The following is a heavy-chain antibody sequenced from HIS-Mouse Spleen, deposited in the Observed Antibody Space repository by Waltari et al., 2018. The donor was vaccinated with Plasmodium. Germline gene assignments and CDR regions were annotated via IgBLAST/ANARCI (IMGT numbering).Heavy chain of an antibody. CDR2: SSGSGGRT. V-gene: IGHV3-23*01. Sequence: EVQLLESGGGLVQPGGSLRLSCAASGFTFSSYAMSWVRQAPGKGREWVSASSGSGGRTYYADAVKGRFTISRDNSKNTLYLQMNSLRAEDTAVYYCAILVQLEPPFDYWGQGTLVTVSS. D-gene: IGHD1-1*01. CDR3: AILVQLEPPFDY. J-gene: IGHJ4*02. CDR1: GFTFSSYA.